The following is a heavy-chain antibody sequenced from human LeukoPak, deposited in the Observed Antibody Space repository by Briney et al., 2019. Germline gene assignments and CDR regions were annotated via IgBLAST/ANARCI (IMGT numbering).Heavy chain of an antibody. CDR3: ATPSGGSRRYFDY. CDR2: IIPIFGIA. CDR1: GGTFSSYA. J-gene: IGHJ4*02. V-gene: IGHV1-69*04. Sequence: ASVKVSCKASGGTFSSYAISWVRQAPGQGLEWMGRIIPIFGIANYAQEFQGRVTITADKSTSTAYMELSSLRSEDTAVYYCATPSGGSRRYFDYWGQGTLVTVSS. D-gene: IGHD3-16*01.